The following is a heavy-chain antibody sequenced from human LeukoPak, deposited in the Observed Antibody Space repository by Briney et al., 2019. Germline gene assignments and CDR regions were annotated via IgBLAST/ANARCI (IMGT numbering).Heavy chain of an antibody. CDR3: ARDRSRFYFDY. Sequence: SQTLSLTCAISGDSVSIRSAAWTWIRQSPSRGLEWLGRTYYRSKWSYDYAVSVKSRITINPDTSKNQFSLQLISVIPEDTAVYYCARDRSRFYFDYWGQGTLVIVSS. J-gene: IGHJ4*02. CDR1: GDSVSIRSAA. CDR2: TYYRSKWSY. D-gene: IGHD6-6*01. V-gene: IGHV6-1*01.